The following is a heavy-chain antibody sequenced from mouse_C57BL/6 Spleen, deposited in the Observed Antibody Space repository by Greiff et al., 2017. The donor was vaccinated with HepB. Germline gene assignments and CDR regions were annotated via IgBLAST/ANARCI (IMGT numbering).Heavy chain of an antibody. V-gene: IGHV1-61*01. CDR1: GYTFTSYW. J-gene: IGHJ1*03. CDR3: ARRRYYSNYDWYFDV. D-gene: IGHD2-5*01. CDR2: IYPSDSET. Sequence: VQLQQPGAELVRPGSSVKLSCKASGYTFTSYWMDWVKQRPGQGLEWIGNIYPSDSETHYNQKFKDKATLTVDKSSSTAYMQLSSLTSEDSAVYYCARRRYYSNYDWYFDVWGTGTTVTVSS.